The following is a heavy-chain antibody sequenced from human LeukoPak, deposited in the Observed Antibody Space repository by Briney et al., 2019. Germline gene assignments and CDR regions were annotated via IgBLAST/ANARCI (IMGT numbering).Heavy chain of an antibody. D-gene: IGHD2-2*01. V-gene: IGHV3-74*01. Sequence: GGSLRLSCAASGFTFSSYWMHWVRQAPGKGLVWVSRINSDGSSTNYADSVKGRFTISRDNAKNTLYLQMNSLRAEDMAVYYCASNVMGYQLLVFDYWGQGTLVTVSS. J-gene: IGHJ4*02. CDR3: ASNVMGYQLLVFDY. CDR2: INSDGSST. CDR1: GFTFSSYW.